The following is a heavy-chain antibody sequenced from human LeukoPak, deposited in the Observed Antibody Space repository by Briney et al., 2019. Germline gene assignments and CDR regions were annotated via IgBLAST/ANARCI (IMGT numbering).Heavy chain of an antibody. CDR3: ARGSSSPLFDY. CDR1: GDSISSPSYF. D-gene: IGHD6-13*01. V-gene: IGHV4-61*02. J-gene: IGHJ4*02. CDR2: IYTSGST. Sequence: SETLSLTCTVAGDSISSPSYFWGWIRQPPGKGLEWIGRIYTSGSTNYNPSLKSRVTISVDTSKNQFSLKLSSVTAADTAVYYCARGSSSPLFDYWGQGTLVTVSS.